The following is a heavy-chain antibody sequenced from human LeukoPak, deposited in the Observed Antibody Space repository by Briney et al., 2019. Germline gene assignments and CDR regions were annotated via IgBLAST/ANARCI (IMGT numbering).Heavy chain of an antibody. J-gene: IGHJ6*02. CDR2: IIQDGSAK. Sequence: GGSLRLSCAASGFTFSTYWMTWVRQAPGMGLEWVAIIIQDGSAKYYVDSVKGRFTISRDNAKNSLYLQMSNLRAEDTAVYFCARGGGLDVWGQGATVTVSS. V-gene: IGHV3-7*03. D-gene: IGHD3-16*01. CDR1: GFTFSTYW. CDR3: ARGGGLDV.